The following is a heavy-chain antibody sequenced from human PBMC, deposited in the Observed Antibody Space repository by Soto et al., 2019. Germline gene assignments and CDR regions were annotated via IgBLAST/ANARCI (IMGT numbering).Heavy chain of an antibody. J-gene: IGHJ4*02. V-gene: IGHV4-34*01. D-gene: IGHD6-19*01. CDR2: INHSGST. CDR1: GGSFSGYY. CDR3: ASCIAVAAHY. Sequence: SETLSLTCAVYGGSFSGYYWSWIRQLPGKGLVWIGEINHSGSTNYNPSLKSRITISVDTTKNQFSLKRSSVTAAAAALYYWASCIAVAAHYWGQGTLVTVSS.